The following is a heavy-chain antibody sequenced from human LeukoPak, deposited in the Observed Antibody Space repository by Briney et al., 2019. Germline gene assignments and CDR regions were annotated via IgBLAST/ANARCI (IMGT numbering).Heavy chain of an antibody. V-gene: IGHV3-7*01. D-gene: IGHD2-21*01. CDR1: GLTFSSYR. Sequence: GGSLRLSCTASGLTFSSYRMSWVRQAPGKGLEWVANIKQDGSEKYSVDSVKGRFTISRDNAKNSLYLQMNSLRTEDTAVYYCARYCGGDCFGMDVWGQGTSVTVSS. CDR3: ARYCGGDCFGMDV. J-gene: IGHJ6*02. CDR2: IKQDGSEK.